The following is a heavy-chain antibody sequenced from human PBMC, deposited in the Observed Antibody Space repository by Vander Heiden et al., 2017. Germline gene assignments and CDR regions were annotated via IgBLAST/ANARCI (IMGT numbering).Heavy chain of an antibody. CDR1: GVSFSSVV. D-gene: IGHD1-1*01. CDR2: ISRSGDST. J-gene: IGHJ5*02. CDR3: AKDDGGTFLTSYES. Sequence: DVQLLESGGGLVQPGGSLRLPCAASGVSFSSVVMSWVRQAPGKGLEWVSLISRSGDSTQYADPVKGRFTISRDNSKNMLYLRMNTLRAEDTAVYYCAKDDGGTFLTSYESWGQGTLVTVSS. V-gene: IGHV3-23*01.